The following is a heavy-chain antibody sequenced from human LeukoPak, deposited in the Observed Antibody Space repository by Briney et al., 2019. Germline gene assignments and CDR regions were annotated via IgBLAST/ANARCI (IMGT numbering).Heavy chain of an antibody. CDR2: IVVDGGNT. J-gene: IGHJ6*02. CDR3: SFFFYHGIDV. CDR1: GFTFTTFA. Sequence: SVKVSCKASGFTFTTFAVQWVRQARGQRLEWIGWIVVDGGNTHYAQKFQERVDIITDRSTNTVFMELRSLRSDDTAVYYPSFFFYHGIDVWGQGTTVTVSS. V-gene: IGHV1-58*01.